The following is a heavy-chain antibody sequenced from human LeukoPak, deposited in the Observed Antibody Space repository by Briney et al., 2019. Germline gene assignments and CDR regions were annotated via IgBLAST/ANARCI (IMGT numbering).Heavy chain of an antibody. Sequence: ASVKVSCKASGYTFTSYYMHWVRQAPGQGLEWMGIINPSGGSTSYVQKFQGRVTMTRDTSTSTVYMELSSLRSEDTAVYYCARDNTEYSSGWYGPGYFDYWGQGTLVTVSS. CDR3: ARDNTEYSSGWYGPGYFDY. D-gene: IGHD6-19*01. CDR1: GYTFTSYY. CDR2: INPSGGST. J-gene: IGHJ4*02. V-gene: IGHV1-46*01.